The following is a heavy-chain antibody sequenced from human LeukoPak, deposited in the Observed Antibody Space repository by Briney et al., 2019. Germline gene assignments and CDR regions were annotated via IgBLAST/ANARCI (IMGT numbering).Heavy chain of an antibody. CDR2: ISSSGSTI. CDR3: VRDGDDMATIDY. CDR1: GFTLSSYE. V-gene: IGHV3-48*03. D-gene: IGHD5-24*01. J-gene: IGHJ4*02. Sequence: PGGSLRLSCAASGFTLSSYEMNWVRQAPGKGLEWVSYISSSGSTIYYADSVKGRFTISRDNAKNSLYLQMNSLRAEDTAVYYCVRDGDDMATIDYWGQGTLVTVSS.